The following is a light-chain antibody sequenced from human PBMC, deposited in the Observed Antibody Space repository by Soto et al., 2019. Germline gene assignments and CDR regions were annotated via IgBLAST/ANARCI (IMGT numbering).Light chain of an antibody. CDR2: GAS. CDR3: QQYSSWVWT. Sequence: DIVMTQSPATLSTPLVERATISCLASQSIGTKLAWYQQRPGQAPRLLMYGASTGATGIPARFSGSGSGTEFTLTIGSLQSDDFAVYYCQQYSSWVWTFGQGTKVDIK. CDR1: QSIGTK. J-gene: IGKJ1*01. V-gene: IGKV3-15*01.